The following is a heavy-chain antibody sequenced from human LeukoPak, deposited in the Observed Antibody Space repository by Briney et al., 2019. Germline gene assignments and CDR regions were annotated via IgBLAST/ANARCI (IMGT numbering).Heavy chain of an antibody. CDR1: GGSISSTNYS. D-gene: IGHD2-21*02. V-gene: IGHV4-39*01. CDR2: IYYTGST. Sequence: SETLSLTCTVSGGSISSTNYSWGWIRQPPGKGLEWIASIYYTGSTYYNMSLKSRVIISVDTSKNQFSLKVRSVTATDTAVYYCARHSVVTAIDYWGQGTLVTVSS. CDR3: ARHSVVTAIDY. J-gene: IGHJ4*02.